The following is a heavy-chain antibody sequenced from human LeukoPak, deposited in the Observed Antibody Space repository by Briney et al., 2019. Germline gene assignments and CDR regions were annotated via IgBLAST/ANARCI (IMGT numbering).Heavy chain of an antibody. D-gene: IGHD6-19*01. CDR1: GFTFSSYS. V-gene: IGHV3-21*04. CDR2: ISSSSSYI. Sequence: PGGSLRLSCAASGFTFSSYSMNWVRQAPGKGLEWVSSISSSSSYIYYADSVKGRFTISRDNAKNSLYLQMNSLRAEDTAVYYCAKDHEGAVAGSFPYYFDYWGQGTLVTVSS. J-gene: IGHJ4*02. CDR3: AKDHEGAVAGSFPYYFDY.